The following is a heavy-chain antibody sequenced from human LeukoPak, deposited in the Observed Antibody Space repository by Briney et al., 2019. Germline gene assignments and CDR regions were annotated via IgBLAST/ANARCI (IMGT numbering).Heavy chain of an antibody. CDR1: GGSISSYY. J-gene: IGHJ4*02. V-gene: IGHV4-4*07. CDR3: VRRSSVGAFDY. Sequence: PSATLSLTCTVSGGSISSYYWSWIRQPAGKGLEWIGRIYTSGSTNYNPSLKSRVTMSVDTSKNQFSLKLSSVTAADTAVYYCVRRSSVGAFDYWGQGTLVIVSS. CDR2: IYTSGST. D-gene: IGHD1-26*01.